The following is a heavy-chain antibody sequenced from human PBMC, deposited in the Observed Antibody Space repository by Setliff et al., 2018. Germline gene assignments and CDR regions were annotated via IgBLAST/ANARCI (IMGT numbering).Heavy chain of an antibody. J-gene: IGHJ4*02. V-gene: IGHV3-23*01. CDR1: GFSFGTYA. D-gene: IGHD3-10*01. CDR2: IRGTGSHT. CDR3: ARAKGTTMATQYFDY. Sequence: GGSLRLSCAASGFSFGTYAMNWVRQAPGEGLEWVSAIRGTGSHTYYADSVRGRFTISRDNSENTLYLQMNSLRAEDTAVYYCARAKGTTMATQYFDYWGQGTLVTVSS.